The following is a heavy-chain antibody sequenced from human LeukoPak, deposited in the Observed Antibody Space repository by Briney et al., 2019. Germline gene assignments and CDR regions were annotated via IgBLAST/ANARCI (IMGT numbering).Heavy chain of an antibody. J-gene: IGHJ4*02. V-gene: IGHV4-34*01. CDR3: ANMYYDILTDYYTNYFDY. CDR2: INHSGST. CDR1: GGSFSGYY. D-gene: IGHD3-9*01. Sequence: SETLSLTCAVYGGSFSGYYWSWIRQPPGKGLEWIGEINHSGSTNYNPSLKSRVTISVDTSENQFSLKLSSVTAADTAVYYCANMYYDILTDYYTNYFDYWGQGTLVTVSS.